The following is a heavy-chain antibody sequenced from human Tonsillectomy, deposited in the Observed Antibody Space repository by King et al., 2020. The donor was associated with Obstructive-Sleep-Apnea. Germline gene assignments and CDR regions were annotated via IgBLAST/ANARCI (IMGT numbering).Heavy chain of an antibody. Sequence: VQLQESGPGLVKPSQTLSLTCTVSGGSISSGGYYWSWIRQHPGKGLEWIGYIYYSGSTYYNPSHKSQVTISVDTSKNQFSLKLSSVTAADTAVYYCARARDYYDSSGYYQFDYWGQGTLVTVSS. D-gene: IGHD3-22*01. J-gene: IGHJ4*02. CDR3: ARARDYYDSSGYYQFDY. V-gene: IGHV4-31*01. CDR2: IYYSGST. CDR1: GGSISSGGYY.